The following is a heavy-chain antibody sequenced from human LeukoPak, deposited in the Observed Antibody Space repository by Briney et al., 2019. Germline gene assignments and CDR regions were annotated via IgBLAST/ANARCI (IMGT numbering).Heavy chain of an antibody. J-gene: IGHJ6*03. V-gene: IGHV4-34*01. CDR2: INHSGST. CDR1: GGSFSGYY. CDR3: ARLPDYMVRGVMVYYYYMDV. Sequence: SETLSLTCAVYGGSFSGYYWSWIRQPPGKGLEWIGEINHSGSTNYNPSLKSRVTISVDTSKNQFSLKLSSVTAADTAVYYCARLPDYMVRGVMVYYYYMDVWGKGTTVTISS. D-gene: IGHD3-10*01.